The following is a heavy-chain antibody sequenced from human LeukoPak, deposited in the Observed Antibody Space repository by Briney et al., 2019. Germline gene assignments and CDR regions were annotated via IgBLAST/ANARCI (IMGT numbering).Heavy chain of an antibody. J-gene: IGHJ2*01. Sequence: SETLSLTCTVSGGSISSYYWSWIRQPPGKGLEWIGYIYYSGSTNYNPSLKSRVTISVDTSNNQFSLKLSSVTAADTAVYYCARVYYSSSYDYWYFDLWGRGTLVTVSS. V-gene: IGHV4-59*01. CDR2: IYYSGST. CDR1: GGSISSYY. CDR3: ARVYYSSSYDYWYFDL. D-gene: IGHD6-13*01.